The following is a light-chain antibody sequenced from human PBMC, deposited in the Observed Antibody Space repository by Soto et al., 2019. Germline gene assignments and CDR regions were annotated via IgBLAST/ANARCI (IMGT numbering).Light chain of an antibody. J-gene: IGKJ4*01. CDR3: QQYSTYPLT. V-gene: IGKV1-5*03. CDR2: RAS. CDR1: ESTRRY. Sequence: DIQLTQSPSSLSASVGDRVTITCRASESTRRYLSWYQQKPGKAPKLLIYRASALQSGVPSRFSGSGSGTEFTLTIDSLQPDDFATFYCQQYSTYPLTFGGGTKVDIK.